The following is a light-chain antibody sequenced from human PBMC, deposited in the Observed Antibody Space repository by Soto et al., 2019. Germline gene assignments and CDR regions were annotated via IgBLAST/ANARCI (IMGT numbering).Light chain of an antibody. J-gene: IGKJ2*03. CDR3: QQHDGFPYS. CDR1: QGIGNA. V-gene: IGKV1-33*01. CDR2: GAS. Sequence: IQMTQSPSSLSASVGYRFTISCRASQGIGNALGWYQQKPGKPPKVLIYGASMLETGVPSRFSGGGSGTHFTFTISSLHPEDVATYYCQQHDGFPYSFGPGTTVDIK.